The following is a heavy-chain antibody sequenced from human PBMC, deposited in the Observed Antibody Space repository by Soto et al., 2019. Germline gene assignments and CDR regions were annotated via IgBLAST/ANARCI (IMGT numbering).Heavy chain of an antibody. J-gene: IGHJ4*02. Sequence: GGSLRLSCKASGFTFRSYAMSWVRHTPGKGLEWVSSISGSGDKTYYADSVKGRFTFSRDNAKNSLYLQMNSLRAEDTAVYYCAISMSYSSGWRFDYWGQGTLVTVSS. D-gene: IGHD6-19*01. CDR2: ISGSGDKT. CDR1: GFTFRSYA. CDR3: AISMSYSSGWRFDY. V-gene: IGHV3-23*01.